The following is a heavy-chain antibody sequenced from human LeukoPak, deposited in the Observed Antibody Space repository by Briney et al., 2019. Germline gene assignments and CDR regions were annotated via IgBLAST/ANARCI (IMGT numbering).Heavy chain of an antibody. CDR2: IYSSGST. Sequence: SETLSLTCTVSGGSISSYYWSWIRQPAGKGLEWIGRIYSSGSTNYNPSLKSRVTMSVDTSKNQFSLKLSSVTAADTAVYYCARGGQDRSYYYYYMDVWGKGTTVTISS. CDR3: ARGGQDRSYYYYYMDV. CDR1: GGSISSYY. V-gene: IGHV4-4*07. J-gene: IGHJ6*03. D-gene: IGHD2-15*01.